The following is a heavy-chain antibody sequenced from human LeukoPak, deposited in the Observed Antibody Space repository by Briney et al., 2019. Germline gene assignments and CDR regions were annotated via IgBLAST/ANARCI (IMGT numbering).Heavy chain of an antibody. J-gene: IGHJ4*02. CDR3: ARGRVAAHTHLRNKPKGYYFDY. CDR2: INPNSGGT. V-gene: IGHV1-2*02. D-gene: IGHD6-6*01. Sequence: GASVKVSCKASGYTFTGYYMHWVRQAPGQGLEWMGWINPNSGGTNYAQKFQGRVTMTRDTSISTAYMELSRLRSDDTAVYYCARGRVAAHTHLRNKPKGYYFDYWGQGTLVTVSS. CDR1: GYTFTGYY.